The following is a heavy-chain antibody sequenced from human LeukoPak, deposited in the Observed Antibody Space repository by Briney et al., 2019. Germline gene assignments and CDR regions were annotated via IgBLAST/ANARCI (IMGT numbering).Heavy chain of an antibody. D-gene: IGHD3-10*01. V-gene: IGHV1-69*06. CDR1: GGTFSSYA. J-gene: IGHJ4*02. CDR2: IIPIFGTA. Sequence: SVKVSCKASGGTFSSYAISWVRQAPGQGLEWMGGIIPIFGTANYAQKFQGRVTITADKPTSTAYMELSSLRSEDTAVYYCARGRTYYYGSGSAVGTDYWGQGTLVTVSS. CDR3: ARGRTYYYGSGSAVGTDY.